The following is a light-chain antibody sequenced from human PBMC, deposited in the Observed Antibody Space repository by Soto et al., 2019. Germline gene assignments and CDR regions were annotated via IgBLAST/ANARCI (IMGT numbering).Light chain of an antibody. V-gene: IGKV3-20*01. CDR2: GAS. J-gene: IGKJ1*01. CDR3: QQYGSSPWT. CDR1: QSFSRY. Sequence: DIVLTQSPGTLSLSPGERATLSCRASQSFSRYLAWYQQKPGQAPRLLIYGASNRATDIPDRFSGSGSGTDFTLTISRLEPEDFAMYYCQQYGSSPWTFGQGTKVEIK.